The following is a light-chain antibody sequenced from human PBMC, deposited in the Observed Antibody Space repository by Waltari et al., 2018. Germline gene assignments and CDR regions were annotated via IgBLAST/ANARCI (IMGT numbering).Light chain of an antibody. J-gene: IGLJ2*01. V-gene: IGLV2-23*01. CDR2: EGS. CDR3: CSYAGSVV. Sequence: QSALTQPASVSGSPGQSITISCTGTSSDAGSYKLVSWYQQHPGKAPKLMIYEGSKRPSGVSNRFSGSKSGNTASLTISGLQAEGEADYYCCSYAGSVVFGGGTKLTVL. CDR1: SSDAGSYKL.